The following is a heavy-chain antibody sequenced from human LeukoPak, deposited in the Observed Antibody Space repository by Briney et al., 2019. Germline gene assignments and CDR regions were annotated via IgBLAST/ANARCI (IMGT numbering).Heavy chain of an antibody. CDR3: ANGIDYGDPTPLDY. CDR1: GFTFSGYN. J-gene: IGHJ4*02. D-gene: IGHD4-17*01. Sequence: GGSLRLSCAASGFTFSGYNMNWVRQAPGKGLEWVSSISSSSSYIYYADSVKGRFTISRDNAKNSLYLQMNSLRAEDTAAYYCANGIDYGDPTPLDYWGQGTLVTVSS. CDR2: ISSSSSYI. V-gene: IGHV3-21*04.